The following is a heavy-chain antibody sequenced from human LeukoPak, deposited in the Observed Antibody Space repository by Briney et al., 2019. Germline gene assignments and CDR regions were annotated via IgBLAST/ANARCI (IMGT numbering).Heavy chain of an antibody. V-gene: IGHV1-18*01. D-gene: IGHD2-21*02. CDR2: ISGYNGNT. CDR1: GYTFISYG. CDR3: ARGLGVVTAQSEQPKPRYFDL. J-gene: IGHJ2*01. Sequence: ASVTVSCKASGYTFISYGISWVRQAPGQALEWMGWISGYNGNTNYAQNLQGRVTMTTDTSTSTAYMELRSLRSDDTAVYYCARGLGVVTAQSEQPKPRYFDLWGRGTQVTVSS.